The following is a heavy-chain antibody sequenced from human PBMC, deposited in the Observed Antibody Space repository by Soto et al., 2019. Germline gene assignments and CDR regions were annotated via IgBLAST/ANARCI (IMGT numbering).Heavy chain of an antibody. J-gene: IGHJ4*02. Sequence: PSETLSLTCAVSGGSISSGGYSWSWIRQPPGKGLEWIGYIYHSGSTYYNPSLKSRVTISVDRSKNQFSLKLSSVTAADTAVYYCARGAGEYYDILTGPAGYFDYWGQGTLVTVSS. CDR3: ARGAGEYYDILTGPAGYFDY. D-gene: IGHD3-9*01. V-gene: IGHV4-30-2*01. CDR2: IYHSGST. CDR1: GGSISSGGYS.